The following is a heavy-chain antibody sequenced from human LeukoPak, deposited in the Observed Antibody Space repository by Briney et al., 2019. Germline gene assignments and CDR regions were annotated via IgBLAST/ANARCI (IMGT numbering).Heavy chain of an antibody. CDR3: ARSTRLGGIDY. D-gene: IGHD7-27*01. CDR2: ISRSSSYI. V-gene: IGHV3-21*01. Sequence: GGSLRLSCAASGFTFSSYSMNWVRQAPGKGLEWVSSISRSSSYIYYADSVKGRFTISRDNAKNSLYLQMNSLRAEDTAVYYCARSTRLGGIDYWGQGTLVTVSS. J-gene: IGHJ4*02. CDR1: GFTFSSYS.